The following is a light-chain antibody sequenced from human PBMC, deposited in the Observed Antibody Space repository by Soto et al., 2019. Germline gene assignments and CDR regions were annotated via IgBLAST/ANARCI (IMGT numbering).Light chain of an antibody. CDR2: DAS. J-gene: IGKJ1*01. Sequence: AIQLTQSPSSLSTSIGDRVTVTCRASQDISSALAWYQQKPGKAPKVLIIDASSLQSGVPSRFSGSGSGTDFTLTINSLQPEDSATYYCQQFYTYPRTFGQGTDVEV. V-gene: IGKV1-13*02. CDR1: QDISSA. CDR3: QQFYTYPRT.